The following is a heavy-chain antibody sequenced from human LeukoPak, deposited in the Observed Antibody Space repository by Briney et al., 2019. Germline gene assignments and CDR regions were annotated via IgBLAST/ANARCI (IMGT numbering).Heavy chain of an antibody. CDR3: ARVGLEWLFDFDY. J-gene: IGHJ4*02. V-gene: IGHV3-9*01. Sequence: GRSLRLSCAASGFTFDDYAMHWVRQAPGKGLEWVSGISWNSGSIGYADSVKGRFIISRDNSKDTLYLQMNSLRVEDTAVYYCARVGLEWLFDFDYWGQGTLVTVSS. CDR1: GFTFDDYA. CDR2: ISWNSGSI. D-gene: IGHD3-3*01.